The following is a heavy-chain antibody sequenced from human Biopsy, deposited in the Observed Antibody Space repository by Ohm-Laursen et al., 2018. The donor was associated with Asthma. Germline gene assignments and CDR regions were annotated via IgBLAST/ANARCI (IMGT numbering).Heavy chain of an antibody. CDR2: IIPVFGIT. D-gene: IGHD3-22*01. Sequence: EASVKVSCKASGYTFSNYAISWVRQAPGQGLEWMGGIIPVFGITNDAQKFQDRVTITADVSTSTVYMELSSLRSEDTAVYYCAKERGTMISSTDAFEMWGQGTKVTVSS. J-gene: IGHJ3*02. V-gene: IGHV1-69*13. CDR1: GYTFSNYA. CDR3: AKERGTMISSTDAFEM.